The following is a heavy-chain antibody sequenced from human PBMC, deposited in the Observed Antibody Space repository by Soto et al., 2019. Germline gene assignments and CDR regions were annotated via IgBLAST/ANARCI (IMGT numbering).Heavy chain of an antibody. Sequence: EVQLLESGGDLVQPGGSLRLSCVASGFNFDNYAMSWVRKAPGKGPEWVSFISVSGDSTYYADSVKGRFTISRDNYKNTVLLQMNSLRAEDTAVYYCARDLDYYDSRVYIRGNWFDPWGQGTLVTVSS. J-gene: IGHJ5*02. V-gene: IGHV3-23*01. CDR2: ISVSGDST. D-gene: IGHD3-22*01. CDR1: GFNFDNYA. CDR3: ARDLDYYDSRVYIRGNWFDP.